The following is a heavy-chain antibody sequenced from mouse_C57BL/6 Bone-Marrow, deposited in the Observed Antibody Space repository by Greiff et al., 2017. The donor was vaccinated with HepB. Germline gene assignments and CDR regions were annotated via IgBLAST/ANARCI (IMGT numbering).Heavy chain of an antibody. V-gene: IGHV1-64*01. Sequence: QVQLKQPGAELVKPGASVKLSCKASGYTFTSYWMHWVKQRPGQGLEWIGMIHPNSGSTNYNEKFKSKATLTVDKSSSTAYMQLSSLTSEDSAVYYCARGYYGSGYWGQGTTLTVSS. J-gene: IGHJ2*01. CDR1: GYTFTSYW. CDR2: IHPNSGST. D-gene: IGHD1-1*01. CDR3: ARGYYGSGY.